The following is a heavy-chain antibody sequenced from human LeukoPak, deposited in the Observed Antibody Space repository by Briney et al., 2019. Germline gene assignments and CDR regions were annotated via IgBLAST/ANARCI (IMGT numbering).Heavy chain of an antibody. D-gene: IGHD2/OR15-2a*01. CDR3: AKGRIGFDP. CDR1: GFTFSTYG. Sequence: GGSLRLSCATSGFTFSTYGMSWVRQAPGKGLEWVAGISGSGGGTYHADSVKGRFTISRDISKNTLYLQMNSLRAEDTAVYYCAKGRIGFDPWGQGTLVTVSS. CDR2: ISGSGGGT. V-gene: IGHV3-23*01. J-gene: IGHJ5*02.